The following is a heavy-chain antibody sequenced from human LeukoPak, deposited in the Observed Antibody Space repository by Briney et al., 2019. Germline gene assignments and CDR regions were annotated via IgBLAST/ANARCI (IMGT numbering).Heavy chain of an antibody. V-gene: IGHV4-39*01. Sequence: SETLSLTCTVSGGSISSSSYYWGWTRQPPGKGLEWIGSIYYSGSTYYNPSLKSRVTISVDTSKNQFSLKLSSVTAADTAVYYCAMFPGYCSGGSCYHLGYFDYWGQGTLVTVSS. J-gene: IGHJ4*02. CDR3: AMFPGYCSGGSCYHLGYFDY. D-gene: IGHD2-15*01. CDR2: IYYSGST. CDR1: GGSISSSSYY.